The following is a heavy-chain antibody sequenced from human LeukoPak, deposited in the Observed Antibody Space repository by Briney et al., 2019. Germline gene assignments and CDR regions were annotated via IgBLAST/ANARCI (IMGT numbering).Heavy chain of an antibody. J-gene: IGHJ4*02. CDR1: GFTFSSYG. D-gene: IGHD3-3*01. CDR3: AREGGFYRPLDY. Sequence: GSLRLSCAASGFTFSSYGMHWVRQPPGKGLEWIGEVHLDGRTNYNPSLTGRLTMSVDLYENHISLKMTSVTAADTAVYYCAREGGFYRPLDYSGQGMLVTVSS. CDR2: VHLDGRT. V-gene: IGHV4-4*02.